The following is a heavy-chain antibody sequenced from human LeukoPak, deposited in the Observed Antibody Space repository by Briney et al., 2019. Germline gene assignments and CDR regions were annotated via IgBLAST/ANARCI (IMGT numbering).Heavy chain of an antibody. D-gene: IGHD3-10*01. V-gene: IGHV3-23*01. CDR2: VTSSGRTP. Sequence: TGGSLRLSCAASGFTFNTHAMSWVRQPPGKGLEWVASVTSSGRTPYYADSVAGRFIISRDNSKNTLWLQMNSLRGEDTAIYYCAKDRPNFYETSGAYYKPKGDFWGQGSLVTVSS. CDR1: GFTFNTHA. J-gene: IGHJ4*02. CDR3: AKDRPNFYETSGAYYKPKGDF.